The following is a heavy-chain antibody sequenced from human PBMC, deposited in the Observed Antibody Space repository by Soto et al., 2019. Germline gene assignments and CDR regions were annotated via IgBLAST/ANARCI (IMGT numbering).Heavy chain of an antibody. J-gene: IGHJ4*02. Sequence: GGSLRLSCAASGFTFSSYSMNWVRQAPGKGLEWVSSISSSSSYIYYADSVKGRFTISRDNAKNSLYLQMNSLRAEDTAVYYCARDPSEVAYDFWSGSGSSPYYFDYWGQGTLVTVSS. CDR1: GFTFSSYS. V-gene: IGHV3-21*01. D-gene: IGHD3-3*01. CDR2: ISSSSSYI. CDR3: ARDPSEVAYDFWSGSGSSPYYFDY.